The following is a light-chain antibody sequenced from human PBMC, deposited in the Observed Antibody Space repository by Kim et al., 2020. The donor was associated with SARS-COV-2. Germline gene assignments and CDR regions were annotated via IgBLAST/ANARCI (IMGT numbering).Light chain of an antibody. CDR2: DAS. Sequence: EIVLTQSPATLSLSPGERATLSCRASQSVSSYLAWYQQRPGQAPRLLIYDASSRAPGIPARFSGSGSGTDFILTISSLEPEDFAVYYCQQRSNWPPVFGGGTKVDIK. CDR1: QSVSSY. J-gene: IGKJ4*01. CDR3: QQRSNWPPV. V-gene: IGKV3-11*01.